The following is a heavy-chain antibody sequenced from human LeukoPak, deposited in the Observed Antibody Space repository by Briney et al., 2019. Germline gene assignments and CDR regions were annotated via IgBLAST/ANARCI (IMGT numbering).Heavy chain of an antibody. D-gene: IGHD6-13*01. V-gene: IGHV4-59*01. Sequence: SETLSLTCTVSGGSISSYYWSWIQQPPGKGLEWTGYIYYSGSTNYNPSLKSRVTISVDTSKNQFSLKLSSVTAADTAVYYCARGVAAAGLHFDYWGQGTLVTVSS. J-gene: IGHJ4*02. CDR2: IYYSGST. CDR3: ARGVAAAGLHFDY. CDR1: GGSISSYY.